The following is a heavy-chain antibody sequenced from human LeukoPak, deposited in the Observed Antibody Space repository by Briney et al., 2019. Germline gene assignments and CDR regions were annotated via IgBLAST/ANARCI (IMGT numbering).Heavy chain of an antibody. CDR2: ISAYNGNT. J-gene: IGHJ4*02. D-gene: IGHD3-10*01. CDR1: GYTFTSYG. V-gene: IGHV1-18*04. CDR3: ARGLTAFGELSAPFDY. Sequence: ASVKVSCKASGYTFTSYGISWVRQAPGQGLEWMGWISAYNGNTNYAQKLQGSVTMTTDTSTSTAYMELRSLRSDDTAVYYCARGLTAFGELSAPFDYWGQGTLVTVSP.